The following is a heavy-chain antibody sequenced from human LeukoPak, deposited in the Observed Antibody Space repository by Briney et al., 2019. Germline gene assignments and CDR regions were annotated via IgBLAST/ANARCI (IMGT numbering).Heavy chain of an antibody. CDR3: AREVSWYGEVLYFDY. CDR1: GDSINSHY. D-gene: IGHD6-13*01. Sequence: SETLSLTCTVSGDSINSHYWSWIRQPAGLGLEWIGRIYPSGTTYYNPSLKSRVTMSVDTSRNQFSLNLNSVTAADTAVYYCAREVSWYGEVLYFDYWGQGTLVTCSS. V-gene: IGHV4-4*07. J-gene: IGHJ4*02. CDR2: IYPSGTT.